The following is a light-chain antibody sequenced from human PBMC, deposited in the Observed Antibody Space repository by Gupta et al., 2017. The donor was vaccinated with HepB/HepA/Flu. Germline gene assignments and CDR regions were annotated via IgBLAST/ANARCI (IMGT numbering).Light chain of an antibody. V-gene: IGLV1-44*01. CDR2: YND. CDR3: AAWDTSLNAVV. Sequence: VLTQSPSISGTPGQRVTMPCSGRSSNVGSNNVNWYQQLPGTAPKLLIYYNDERPSGVPDRISCARSGTSASLAISWLQSEDEADYYCAAWDTSLNAVVFGGGTKLTVL. J-gene: IGLJ2*01. CDR1: SSNVGSNN.